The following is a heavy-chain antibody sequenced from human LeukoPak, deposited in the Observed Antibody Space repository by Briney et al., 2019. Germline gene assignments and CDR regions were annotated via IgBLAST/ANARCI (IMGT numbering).Heavy chain of an antibody. CDR1: GFTFSTYG. Sequence: GGSLRLSCAATGFTFSTYGMHWVRQAPGKGLEYVSAISSNGGSTYYADSVKGRFTISRDNSKNTLYLQMGSLRAEDMAVYYCARGGDIVVVPAADLLGYYGMDVWGQGTTVTVSS. J-gene: IGHJ6*02. CDR3: ARGGDIVVVPAADLLGYYGMDV. CDR2: ISSNGGST. V-gene: IGHV3-64*02. D-gene: IGHD2-2*01.